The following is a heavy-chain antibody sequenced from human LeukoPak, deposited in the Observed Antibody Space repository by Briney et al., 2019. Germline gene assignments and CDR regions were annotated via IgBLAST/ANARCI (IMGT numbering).Heavy chain of an antibody. CDR2: IYYSGST. CDR3: ARDRLYCTNGVCYTSQWYNWFDP. CDR1: GGSISSSSYY. D-gene: IGHD2-8*01. V-gene: IGHV4-39*07. J-gene: IGHJ5*02. Sequence: SETLSLTCTVSGGSISSSSYYWGWIRQPPGKGLEWIGSIYYSGSTYYNPSLKSRVTISVDTSKNQFSLKLSSVTAADTAVYYCARDRLYCTNGVCYTSQWYNWFDPWGQGTLVTVSS.